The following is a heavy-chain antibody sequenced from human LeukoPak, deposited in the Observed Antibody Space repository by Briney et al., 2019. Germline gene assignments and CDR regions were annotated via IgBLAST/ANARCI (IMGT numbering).Heavy chain of an antibody. CDR3: SRNSGTLTGWPFDI. Sequence: GGSLRLSCTASGFTFGDYAMSWVRQAPGKGLEWVGFIRTKTYSQTTEYAASVKGRFTIPRDDSTSIAYLQMNSLKTEDTAVYYCSRNSGTLTGWPFDIWGQGTMVTVSS. V-gene: IGHV3-49*04. CDR2: IRTKTYSQTT. J-gene: IGHJ3*02. D-gene: IGHD5-12*01. CDR1: GFTFGDYA.